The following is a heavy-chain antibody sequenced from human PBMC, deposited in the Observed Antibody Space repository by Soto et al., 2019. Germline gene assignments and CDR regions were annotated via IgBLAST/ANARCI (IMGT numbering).Heavy chain of an antibody. V-gene: IGHV1-46*03. CDR2: INPSGGST. CDR1: GYTFTSYY. D-gene: IGHD5-18*01. Sequence: ASVKVSCKASGYTFTSYYMHWVRQAPGQGLEWMGIINPSGGSTSYAQKFQGRVTMTRDTPTSTVYMELSSLRSEDTAVYYCARVYPSDTRYGYVGNNWFDPWGQGTLVTVSS. CDR3: ARVYPSDTRYGYVGNNWFDP. J-gene: IGHJ5*02.